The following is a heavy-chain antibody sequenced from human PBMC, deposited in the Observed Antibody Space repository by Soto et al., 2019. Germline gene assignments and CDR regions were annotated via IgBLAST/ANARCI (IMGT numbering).Heavy chain of an antibody. CDR3: ARVWMYGGNSGYIDY. Sequence: VASVKVSCKASGGTFSSYAISWVRQAPGQGLEWMGGIIPIFGTANYAQKFQGRVTITADESTSTAYMELSSLRSEDTAVYYCARVWMYGGNSGYIDYWGQGTLVTVSS. J-gene: IGHJ4*02. CDR1: GGTFSSYA. CDR2: IIPIFGTA. V-gene: IGHV1-69*13. D-gene: IGHD2-21*02.